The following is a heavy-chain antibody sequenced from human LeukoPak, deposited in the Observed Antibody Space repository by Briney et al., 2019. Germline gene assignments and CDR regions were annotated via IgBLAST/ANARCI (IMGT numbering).Heavy chain of an antibody. J-gene: IGHJ4*02. D-gene: IGHD6-13*01. CDR2: IYYSGST. V-gene: IGHV4-39*01. CDR3: ARGTSSSWYRWFDY. Sequence: SSETLSLTCTVSGGSIGSSSYYWGWIRQPPGKGLEWIGSIYYSGSTYYNPSLKSRVTISVDTSKNQFSLKLSSVTAADTAVYYCARGTSSSWYRWFDYWGQGTLVTVSS. CDR1: GGSIGSSSYY.